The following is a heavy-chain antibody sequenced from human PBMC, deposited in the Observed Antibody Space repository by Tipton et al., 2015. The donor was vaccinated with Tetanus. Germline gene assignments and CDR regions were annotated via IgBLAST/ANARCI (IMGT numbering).Heavy chain of an antibody. CDR3: ARRQTYCTNGFCPFEN. J-gene: IGHJ4*02. Sequence: LRLPCTVSGGSISSSSFYWGWIRQPPGKELEWIGSIYYSGSTYYNPSLKSRVTISVDTSKNQFSLRLSSVTAADTAVYYCARRQTYCTNGFCPFENWGQGTLVTVSS. D-gene: IGHD2-8*01. V-gene: IGHV4-39*01. CDR2: IYYSGST. CDR1: GGSISSSSFY.